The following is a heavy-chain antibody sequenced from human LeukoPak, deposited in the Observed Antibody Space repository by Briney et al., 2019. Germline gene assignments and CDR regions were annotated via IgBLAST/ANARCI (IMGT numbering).Heavy chain of an antibody. J-gene: IGHJ2*01. D-gene: IGHD6-13*01. Sequence: SSETLSLTCTVSGGSISSSSYYWGWIRQPPGKGLEWIGSIYYSGSTYYNPSLKSRVTISVDTSKNQFSLKLSSVTAADTAVYYCARGEAAAAADWYFDLWGRGTLVTVSS. V-gene: IGHV4-39*01. CDR2: IYYSGST. CDR1: GGSISSSSYY. CDR3: ARGEAAAAADWYFDL.